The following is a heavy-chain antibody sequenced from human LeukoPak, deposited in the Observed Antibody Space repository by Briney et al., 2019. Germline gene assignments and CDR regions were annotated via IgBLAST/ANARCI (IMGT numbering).Heavy chain of an antibody. CDR3: ARQEGLLWDFDY. D-gene: IGHD2-21*02. CDR1: GYSFTSYR. J-gene: IGHJ4*02. CDR2: IDPSDSYT. Sequence: GESLKISCKGSGYSFTSYRISWVRQMPGKGLEWMGRIDPSDSYTNYSPSFQGHVTISADKSISTAYLQWSSLKASDTAMYYCARQEGLLWDFDYWGQGTLVTVSS. V-gene: IGHV5-10-1*01.